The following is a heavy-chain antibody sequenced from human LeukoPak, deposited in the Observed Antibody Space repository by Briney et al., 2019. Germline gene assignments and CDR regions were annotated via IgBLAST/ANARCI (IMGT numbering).Heavy chain of an antibody. CDR2: IYYSGST. D-gene: IGHD3-10*01. CDR3: VGVYCLFYYFDY. Sequence: SETLSLTCTVSGGSISSYYWSWIRQPPGKGLEWIGYIYYSGSTNYNPSLKSRVTISVDTSKNPFSLKLSSVTAAGTAVYYCVGVYCLFYYFDYWGQGTLVTVSS. V-gene: IGHV4-59*08. J-gene: IGHJ4*02. CDR1: GGSISSYY.